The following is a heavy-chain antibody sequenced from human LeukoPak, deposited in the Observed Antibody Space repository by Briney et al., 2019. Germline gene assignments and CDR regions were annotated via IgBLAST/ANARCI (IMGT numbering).Heavy chain of an antibody. CDR2: IIPIFGTA. V-gene: IGHV1-69*05. Sequence: SVKVSFKASGGTFSSYAISWVRQAPGQGLEWMGRIIPIFGTANYAQKFQGRVTITTDESTSTAYMELSSLRSEDTAVYYCAREALGDIVVVVAATPDAFDIWGQGTMVTVSS. CDR3: AREALGDIVVVVAATPDAFDI. CDR1: GGTFSSYA. D-gene: IGHD2-15*01. J-gene: IGHJ3*02.